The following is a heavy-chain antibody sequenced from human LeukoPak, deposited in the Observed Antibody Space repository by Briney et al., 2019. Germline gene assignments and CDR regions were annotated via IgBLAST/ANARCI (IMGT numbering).Heavy chain of an antibody. CDR2: ISSSSSTI. CDR3: ARDGEELGGIDY. J-gene: IGHJ4*02. CDR1: GFTFSSYA. D-gene: IGHD1-26*01. V-gene: IGHV3-48*04. Sequence: GGSLRLSCAASGFTFSSYAMSWVRQAPGKGLEWVSAISSSSSTIYYADSVKGRFTISRDNAKNSLYLQMNSLRAEDTAVYYCARDGEELGGIDYWGQGTLVTVSS.